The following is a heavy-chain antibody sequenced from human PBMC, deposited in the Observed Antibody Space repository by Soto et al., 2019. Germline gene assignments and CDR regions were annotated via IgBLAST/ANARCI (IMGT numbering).Heavy chain of an antibody. Sequence: GGSLRLSCAASGFTFSSYSINWVRQAPGKGLEWISYINSRSSVIRYADSVQGRFIISRDNAKNSLYLQMNSLKDEDSAVYYCVRDLNWGFDYWGLGALVTVAS. J-gene: IGHJ4*02. CDR1: GFTFSSYS. D-gene: IGHD7-27*01. CDR2: INSRSSVI. CDR3: VRDLNWGFDY. V-gene: IGHV3-48*02.